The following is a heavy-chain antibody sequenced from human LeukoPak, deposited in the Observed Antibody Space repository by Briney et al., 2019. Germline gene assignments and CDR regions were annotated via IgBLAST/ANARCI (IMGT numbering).Heavy chain of an antibody. Sequence: PSETLSLTCGVSGGSISSTNWWCWVRQPPGQGLEWIGDISLTGNTNYNPSLNGRVTISLDESRNQLSLDLTSVTAADTAIYYCARVSGSFFPFCYWGQVTLVTV. CDR2: ISLTGNT. CDR3: ARVSGSFFPFCY. V-gene: IGHV4-4*02. J-gene: IGHJ4*02. CDR1: GGSISSTNW. D-gene: IGHD1-26*01.